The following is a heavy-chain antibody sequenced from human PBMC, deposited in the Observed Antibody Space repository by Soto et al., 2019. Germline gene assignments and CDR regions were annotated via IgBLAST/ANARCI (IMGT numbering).Heavy chain of an antibody. J-gene: IGHJ6*02. Sequence: QVQLVQSGAEVRKPGVSVKVACKASGYTFTTYGISWVRQAPGQGLEWMGWSSGYNGHTKYAQKFQGRVTMTTDTSTSTVYMDLRSLRSDDTAVYYCAREGEMPYSYYGLDVWGQGTTVTVSS. CDR2: SSGYNGHT. D-gene: IGHD3-16*01. V-gene: IGHV1-18*01. CDR1: GYTFTTYG. CDR3: AREGEMPYSYYGLDV.